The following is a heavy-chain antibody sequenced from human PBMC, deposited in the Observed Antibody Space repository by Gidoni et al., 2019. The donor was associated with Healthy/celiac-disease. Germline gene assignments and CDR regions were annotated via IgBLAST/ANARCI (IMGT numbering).Heavy chain of an antibody. CDR2: IYYSGST. V-gene: IGHV4-59*01. D-gene: IGHD1-26*01. J-gene: IGHJ5*02. CDR1: GGSISSYY. Sequence: QVQLQESGPGLVKPSETLSLTCTVSGGSISSYYWSWIRQPPGKGLEWIGYIYYSGSTNYNPSLKSRVTISVDTSKNQFSLKLSSVTAADTAVYYCARDLVGATGGWFDPWGQGTLVTVSS. CDR3: ARDLVGATGGWFDP.